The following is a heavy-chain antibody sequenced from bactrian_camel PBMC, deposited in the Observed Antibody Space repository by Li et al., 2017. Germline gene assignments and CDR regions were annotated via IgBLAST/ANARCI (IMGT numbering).Heavy chain of an antibody. V-gene: IGHV3S53*01. CDR1: GYAYSRGS. CDR2: IDSDGET. Sequence: HVQLVESGGGSVQAGGSLRLSCAVSGYAYSRGSMAWFRQAPGKEREGVASIDSDGETTYADPVKGRFTISRDNAKNSVYLQMHSLKLEDTAMYYCAADFGPYCSGSYLARRANFEGQGTQVTV. J-gene: IGHJ4*01. D-gene: IGHD2*01.